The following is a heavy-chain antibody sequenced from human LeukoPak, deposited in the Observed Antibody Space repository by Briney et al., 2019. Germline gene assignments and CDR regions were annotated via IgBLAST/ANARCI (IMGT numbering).Heavy chain of an antibody. CDR3: ARDLVDYYRAFDI. V-gene: IGHV1-2*02. D-gene: IGHD3-10*01. CDR1: GNTFTGYY. Sequence: ASEKVSCKASGNTFTGYYMHWVRQAPGQGLEWMGWINPNSGGTNYAQKFQGRVTMTRDTSISTAYMELSRLRSDDTAVYYCARDLVDYYRAFDIWGQGTMVTVSS. J-gene: IGHJ3*02. CDR2: INPNSGGT.